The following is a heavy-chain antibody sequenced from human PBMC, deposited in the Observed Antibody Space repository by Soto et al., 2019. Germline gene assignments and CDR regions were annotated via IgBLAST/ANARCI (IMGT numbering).Heavy chain of an antibody. CDR1: GGSISSYY. CDR3: ARDMEWFGVYFDY. D-gene: IGHD3-10*01. CDR2: IYYSGST. V-gene: IGHV4-59*05. Sequence: SETLSLTCTVSGGSISSYYWSWIRQHPGKGLEWIGSIYYSGSTYYNPSLKSRVTISVDTSKNQFSLKLSSVTAADTAVYYCARDMEWFGVYFDYWGQGTLVTVSS. J-gene: IGHJ4*02.